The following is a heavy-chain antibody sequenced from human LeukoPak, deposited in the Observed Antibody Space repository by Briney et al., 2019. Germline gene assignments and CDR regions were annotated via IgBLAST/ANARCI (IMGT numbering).Heavy chain of an antibody. D-gene: IGHD5-12*01. CDR1: GGSIRSNNHY. CDR2: IYFNGNI. V-gene: IGHV4-39*07. Sequence: SETLSLTCAVSGGSIRSNNHYWGWIRQPPGKGLEWIGNIYFNGNIAYNPSLQSRVTISVDTSKNQFSLRLNSVTSADTAMYYCARVELIVALPTSFDPWGQGTLVTVSS. CDR3: ARVELIVALPTSFDP. J-gene: IGHJ5*02.